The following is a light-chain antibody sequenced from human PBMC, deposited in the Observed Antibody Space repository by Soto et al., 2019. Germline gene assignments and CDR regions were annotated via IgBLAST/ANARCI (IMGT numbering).Light chain of an antibody. V-gene: IGKV3-20*01. CDR1: QTVNSDY. J-gene: IGKJ2*01. CDR2: GVF. Sequence: VLTQSPGTVSLSPGERATLSCTTSQTVNSDYLAWYQQKPGQAPRLLIYGVFNRATGIPDRFSGSGSVTYFTLTISGLEPEDSAVYYCQHYDGSPRTVGQGTNLEI. CDR3: QHYDGSPRT.